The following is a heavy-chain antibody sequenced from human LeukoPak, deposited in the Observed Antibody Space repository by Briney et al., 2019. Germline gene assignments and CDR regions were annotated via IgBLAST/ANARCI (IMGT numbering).Heavy chain of an antibody. CDR2: IYSGGST. CDR1: GCTVSSNY. J-gene: IGHJ4*02. CDR3: ARDGAYYYDSSGQKPFDY. D-gene: IGHD3-22*01. Sequence: GGSLRLSCAASGCTVSSNYMSWVRQAPGKGLEWVSVIYSGGSTYYADSVKGRFTISRDNSKNTLYLQMNSLRAEDTAVYYCARDGAYYYDSSGQKPFDYWGQGTLVTVSS. V-gene: IGHV3-53*01.